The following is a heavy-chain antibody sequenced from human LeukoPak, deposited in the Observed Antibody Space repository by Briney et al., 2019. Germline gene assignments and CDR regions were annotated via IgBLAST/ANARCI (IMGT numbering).Heavy chain of an antibody. V-gene: IGHV4-59*08. D-gene: IGHD3-10*01. Sequence: SETLSLTCTVSGGSISSYYWSWIRQPPGKGLEWIGYIYYSGSTNYNPSLKSRVTISVDTSKNQFSLKLSSVTAADTAVYYCARRGRVRGVYLGYWFDPWGQGTLVTVSS. CDR2: IYYSGST. CDR3: ARRGRVRGVYLGYWFDP. J-gene: IGHJ5*02. CDR1: GGSISSYY.